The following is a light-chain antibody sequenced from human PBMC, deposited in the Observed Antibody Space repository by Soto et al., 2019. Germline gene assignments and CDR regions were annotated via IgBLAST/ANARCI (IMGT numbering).Light chain of an antibody. CDR3: QQNYNSLWT. Sequence: DIQMTQSPSSLSASVGDRVTITCRASLPITTYLNWFQQKPGKAPKLLIYGASPLQTGVPSRFNGGGSGTYFTLPISSLQPEDFGTYYCQQNYNSLWTFGQGTEIEI. CDR2: GAS. V-gene: IGKV1-39*01. J-gene: IGKJ1*01. CDR1: LPITTY.